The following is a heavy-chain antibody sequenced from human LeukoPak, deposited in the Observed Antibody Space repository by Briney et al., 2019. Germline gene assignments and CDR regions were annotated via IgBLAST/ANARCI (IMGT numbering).Heavy chain of an antibody. V-gene: IGHV1-46*01. CDR3: ARAVAQAFDY. Sequence: GASVKVSCKASGYTFTDHWIHWVRQAPGEGLDWMGMIKPSDGETRYAQKFQGRVSMTGDTSTTTVYMELSSLRSEDTAVLYCARAVAQAFDYWGQGTLLTVSS. CDR2: IKPSDGET. J-gene: IGHJ4*02. CDR1: GYTFTDHW.